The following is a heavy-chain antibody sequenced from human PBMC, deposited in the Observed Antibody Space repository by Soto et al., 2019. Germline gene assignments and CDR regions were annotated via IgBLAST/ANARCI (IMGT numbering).Heavy chain of an antibody. CDR1: GYTFTSYA. D-gene: IGHD1-20*01. J-gene: IGHJ6*02. CDR2: INAGNGNT. Sequence: ASVKVSCKASGYTFTSYAMHWVRQAPGQRLEWMGWINAGNGNTKYSQKFQGRVTITRDTSASTAYMELSSLRSEDTAVYYCARDTAPITGSRRGMDVWGQGTTVTVSS. CDR3: ARDTAPITGSRRGMDV. V-gene: IGHV1-3*01.